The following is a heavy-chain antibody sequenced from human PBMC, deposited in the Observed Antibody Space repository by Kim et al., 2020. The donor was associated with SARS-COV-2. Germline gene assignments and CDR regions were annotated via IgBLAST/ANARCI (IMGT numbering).Heavy chain of an antibody. D-gene: IGHD5-18*01. CDR2: T. J-gene: IGHJ4*02. V-gene: IGHV1-24*01. CDR3: ATATVGAMVYD. Sequence: TIYAQKFQGRVTMTEDTSTDTAYMELSSLRSEDTAVYYCATATVGAMVYDWGQGTLVTVSS.